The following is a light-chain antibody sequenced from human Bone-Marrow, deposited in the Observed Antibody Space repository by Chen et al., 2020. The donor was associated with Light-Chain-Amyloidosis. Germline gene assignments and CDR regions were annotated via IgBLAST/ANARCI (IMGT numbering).Light chain of an antibody. CDR1: DLPTKY. Sequence: SSELPHPPSVSGSPRHTAATTPSGDDLPTKYAYWYQQKPGQAPVLVIHRDTERPSGISERFSGSSSGTTATLTISGVQAEDEADYHCQSADSSGTYEVIFGGGTKLTVL. CDR3: QSADSSGTYEVI. J-gene: IGLJ2*01. CDR2: RDT. V-gene: IGLV3-25*03.